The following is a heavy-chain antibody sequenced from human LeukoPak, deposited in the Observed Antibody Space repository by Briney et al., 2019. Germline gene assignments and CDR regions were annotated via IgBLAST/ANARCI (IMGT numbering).Heavy chain of an antibody. V-gene: IGHV1-2*02. J-gene: IGHJ4*02. Sequence: ASVKVSCKASGYTFTGYYMHWVRQAPGQGLEWMGWINPNSGGTNYAQKFQGRVTMTRDTSISTAYMELSRLRSDDTAVYYCARGSGFRGFGVVIRKYYFDYWGQGTLVTVSS. CDR1: GYTFTGYY. D-gene: IGHD3-3*01. CDR3: ARGSGFRGFGVVIRKYYFDY. CDR2: INPNSGGT.